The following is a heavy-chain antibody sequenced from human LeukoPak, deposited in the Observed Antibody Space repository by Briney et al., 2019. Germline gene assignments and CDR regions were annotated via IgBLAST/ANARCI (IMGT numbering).Heavy chain of an antibody. J-gene: IGHJ6*03. CDR1: GFTFSSYA. CDR3: ARGELDYYYYYMDV. Sequence: PGRSLRLSCAASGFTFSSYAMHWVRQAPGKGLEWVAVISYDGSNKYYADSVKGRFTISRDNSKNTLYLQMNSLRAEDTAVYYCARGELDYYYYYMDVWGKGTTVTVSS. V-gene: IGHV3-30*04. CDR2: ISYDGSNK. D-gene: IGHD3-10*01.